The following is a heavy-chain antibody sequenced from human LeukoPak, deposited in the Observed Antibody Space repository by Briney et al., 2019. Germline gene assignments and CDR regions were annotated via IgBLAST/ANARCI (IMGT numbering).Heavy chain of an antibody. D-gene: IGHD6-6*01. CDR1: GFTFSSYS. V-gene: IGHV3-21*01. J-gene: IGHJ6*02. CDR3: ARDGYSSSFSHYYGMDV. CDR2: ISSSSSYI. Sequence: GGSLRLSCAVSGFTFSSYSMNWVRQAPGKGLEWVSSISSSSSYIYYADSVKGRFTISRDNAKNSLYLQMNSLRAEDTAVYYCARDGYSSSFSHYYGMDVWGQGTTVTVSS.